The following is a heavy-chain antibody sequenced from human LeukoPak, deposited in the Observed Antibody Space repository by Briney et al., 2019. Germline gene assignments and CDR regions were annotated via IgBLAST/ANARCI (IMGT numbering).Heavy chain of an antibody. D-gene: IGHD3-22*01. Sequence: GGSLRLSCAASGFTFSSYAMHWVRQAPGKGLEYVSAISSNGGSTYYANSVKGRFTISRDNSKNTLYLQMNSLRAEDTAVYYCARSASYDSTSYYIYYFLDVWGKGTTVTISS. CDR3: ARSASYDSTSYYIYYFLDV. CDR1: GFTFSSYA. J-gene: IGHJ6*03. CDR2: ISSNGGST. V-gene: IGHV3-64*01.